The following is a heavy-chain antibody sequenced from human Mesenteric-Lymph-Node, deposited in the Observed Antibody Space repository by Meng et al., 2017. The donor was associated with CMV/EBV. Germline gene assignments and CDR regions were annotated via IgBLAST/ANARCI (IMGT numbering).Heavy chain of an antibody. D-gene: IGHD4-23*01. Sequence: QGQLQQWGAGLLKPSETLSLTCAVYGGSFSGYYWSWIRQPPGNGLEWIGEINHSGSTNYNPSLKSRVTISVDTSKNQFSLKLSSVTAADTAVYYCARHQRWLKSEGGFNYWGQGTLVTVSS. CDR1: GGSFSGYY. CDR2: INHSGST. V-gene: IGHV4-34*01. J-gene: IGHJ4*02. CDR3: ARHQRWLKSEGGFNY.